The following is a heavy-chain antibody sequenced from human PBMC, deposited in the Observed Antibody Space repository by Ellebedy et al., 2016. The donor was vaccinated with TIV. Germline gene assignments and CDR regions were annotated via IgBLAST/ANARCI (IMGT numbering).Heavy chain of an antibody. J-gene: IGHJ4*02. CDR1: GFTFSRYW. CDR3: ARCSRNRWDFDY. CDR2: ISGTSSNI. V-gene: IGHV3-48*04. D-gene: IGHD3-10*02. Sequence: PGGSLRLSCAASGFTFSRYWMHWVRQAPGKGLEWVSYISGTSSNIYISDSVKGRFTISRDNSKKSLYLQMNSLRAEDTAVFYCARCSRNRWDFDYWGQGSLVTVSS.